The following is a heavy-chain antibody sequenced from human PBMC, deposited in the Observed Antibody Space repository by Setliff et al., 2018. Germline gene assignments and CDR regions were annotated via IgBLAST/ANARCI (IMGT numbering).Heavy chain of an antibody. Sequence: ASVKVSCKASGYTFSNYGVTWVRQAPVQGLEWMGWVTVYNGNTKYAQNLQGRLTLTTDISTSTAYMELGSLTTDDTAVYYCARVESMVRGKNILRHFDYWGQGIQGTVSS. CDR2: VTVYNGNT. D-gene: IGHD3-10*01. CDR3: ARVESMVRGKNILRHFDY. CDR1: GYTFSNYG. J-gene: IGHJ4*02. V-gene: IGHV1-18*01.